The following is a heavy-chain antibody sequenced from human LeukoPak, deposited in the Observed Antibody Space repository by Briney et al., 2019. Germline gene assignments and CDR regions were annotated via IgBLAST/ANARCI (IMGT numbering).Heavy chain of an antibody. CDR1: GYTFTSYG. Sequence: ASVKVSCKASGYTFTSYGISWVRQAPGQGLEWMGWISAYNGNTNYAQKLQRRVTMTTDTYTRTAYKELRMLGSDDTAVYYCAGAGGYGDTWYFDIWGRGTLVTASS. D-gene: IGHD4-17*01. CDR2: ISAYNGNT. CDR3: AGAGGYGDTWYFDI. V-gene: IGHV1-18*01. J-gene: IGHJ2*01.